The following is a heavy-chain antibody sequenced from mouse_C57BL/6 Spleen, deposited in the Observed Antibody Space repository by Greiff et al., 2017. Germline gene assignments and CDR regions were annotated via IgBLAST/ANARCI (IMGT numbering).Heavy chain of an antibody. D-gene: IGHD1-1*01. J-gene: IGHJ2*01. CDR2: ISHHGSN. CDR3: ARRYSSYPYYFDY. V-gene: IGHV3-6*01. Sequence: DVQLQESGPGLVKPSQSLSLPCSVTCYSITSGYFLDLIRPFPGNKLELMGYISHHGSNNYNPSLKNRISITRDTSKNQFFLKLNSVTTEDTATYYCARRYSSYPYYFDYWGQGTTLTVSS. CDR1: CYSITSGYF.